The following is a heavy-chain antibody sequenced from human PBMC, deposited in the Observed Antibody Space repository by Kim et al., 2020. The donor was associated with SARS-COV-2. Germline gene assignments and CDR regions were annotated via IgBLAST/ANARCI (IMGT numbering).Heavy chain of an antibody. Sequence: SETLSLTCTVSGGSISSSSYYWGWIRQPPGKGLEWIGSIYYSGSTYYNPSLKSRVTISVDTSKNQFSLKLSSVTAADTAVYYCARLHYDILTGWEYNWFDPWGQGTLVTVSS. CDR3: ARLHYDILTGWEYNWFDP. J-gene: IGHJ5*02. V-gene: IGHV4-39*01. D-gene: IGHD3-9*01. CDR2: IYYSGST. CDR1: GGSISSSSYY.